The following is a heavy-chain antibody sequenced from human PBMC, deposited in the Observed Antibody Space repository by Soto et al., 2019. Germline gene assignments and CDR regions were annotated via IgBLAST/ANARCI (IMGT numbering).Heavy chain of an antibody. J-gene: IGHJ4*02. CDR1: GGSISSYY. Sequence: SETLSLTCTVSGGSISSYYWSWIRQPPGKGLEWIGYIYYSGSTNYNPSLKSRVTISVDTSKNQFSLKLSSVTAADTAVYYCARGTGGNSDRLIDYWGQGTLVTVSS. V-gene: IGHV4-59*01. CDR3: ARGTGGNSDRLIDY. CDR2: IYYSGST. D-gene: IGHD2-21*02.